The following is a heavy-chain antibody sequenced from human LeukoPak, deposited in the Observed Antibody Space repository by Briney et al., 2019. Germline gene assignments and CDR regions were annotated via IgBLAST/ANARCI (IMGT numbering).Heavy chain of an antibody. CDR3: AGFHVSMGYYYYGMDV. J-gene: IGHJ6*04. D-gene: IGHD4/OR15-4a*01. CDR2: IWYDGSNK. Sequence: PGGSLRLSCAASGFTFSSYGMHWVRQAPGKGLEWVAVIWYDGSNKYYADSVKGRFTISRDNSKNTLYLQMNSLRAEDTAVYYCAGFHVSMGYYYYGMDVWGKGTTVTVSS. V-gene: IGHV3-33*01. CDR1: GFTFSSYG.